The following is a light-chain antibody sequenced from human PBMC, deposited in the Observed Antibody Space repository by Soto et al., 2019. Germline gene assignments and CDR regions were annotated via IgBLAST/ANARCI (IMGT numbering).Light chain of an antibody. CDR1: QSVSSTF. J-gene: IGKJ2*01. V-gene: IGKV3-20*01. CDR3: QQYGNLPFT. Sequence: EIVLMQSPRTLSLSPGERATLSCRASQSVSSTFLSWYQQKPGQAPRLLIFDASSRATGVPDRFSGSGSGTDFTLTISRLEPEDFAVYFCQQYGNLPFTFGQGTKLEI. CDR2: DAS.